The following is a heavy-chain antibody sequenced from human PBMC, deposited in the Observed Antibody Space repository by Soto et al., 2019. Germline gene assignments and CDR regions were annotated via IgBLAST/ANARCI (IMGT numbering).Heavy chain of an antibody. CDR3: ARDNVVVCLLSAFDI. J-gene: IGHJ3*02. D-gene: IGHD2-21*01. CDR1: GYSFTTHW. Sequence: EVQLVQSGAEVKKPGESLKISCKGFGYSFTTHWIGWVRQMPGKGLEWMGIIYPGDSDTRYSPSFQGQVTISADKSIRPPNRQWSSLKAADTPMYYWARDNVVVCLLSAFDIWGEGTMVTVSS. V-gene: IGHV5-51*03. CDR2: IYPGDSDT.